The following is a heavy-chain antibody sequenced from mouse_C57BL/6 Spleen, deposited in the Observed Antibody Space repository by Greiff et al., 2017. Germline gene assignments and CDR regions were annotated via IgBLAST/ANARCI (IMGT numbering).Heavy chain of an antibody. Sequence: QVQLQQPGAELVMPGASVKLSCKASGYTFTSYWMHWVKQRPGQGLEWIGEIDPSDSYTNYNQKFKGKSTLTVDKSSSTAYMQLSSLTSEDSAVYYCARRDYAMDYWGQGTSGTVSS. CDR1: GYTFTSYW. CDR2: IDPSDSYT. J-gene: IGHJ4*01. CDR3: ARRDYAMDY. V-gene: IGHV1-69*01.